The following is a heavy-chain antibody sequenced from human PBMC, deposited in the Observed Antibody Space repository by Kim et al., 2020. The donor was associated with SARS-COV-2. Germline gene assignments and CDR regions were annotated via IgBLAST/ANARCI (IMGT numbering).Heavy chain of an antibody. J-gene: IGHJ5*02. CDR1: GYTFTSYD. V-gene: IGHV1-8*01. CDR3: ARGSVRRAIVVVITTFAGWFGP. D-gene: IGHD3-22*01. Sequence: ASVKVSCKASGYTFTSYDINWVRQATGQGLEWMGWMNPNSGNTGYAQKFQGRVTMTRNTSISTAYMELSSLRSEDTAVYYCARGSVRRAIVVVITTFAGWFGPWGQGTLGTVSS. CDR2: MNPNSGNT.